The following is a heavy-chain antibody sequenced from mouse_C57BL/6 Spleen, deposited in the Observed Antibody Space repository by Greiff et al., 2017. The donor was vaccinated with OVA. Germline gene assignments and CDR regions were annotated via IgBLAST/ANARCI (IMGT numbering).Heavy chain of an antibody. CDR2: ISSGSSTI. Sequence: EVQRVESGGGLVKPGGSLKLSCAASGFTFSDYGMHWVRQAPEKGLEWVAYISSGSSTIYYADTVKGRFTISRDNAKNTLFLQMTSLRSEDTAMYYCARRMGSAGFAYWGQGTLVTVSA. V-gene: IGHV5-17*01. J-gene: IGHJ3*01. CDR3: ARRMGSAGFAY. CDR1: GFTFSDYG. D-gene: IGHD4-1*01.